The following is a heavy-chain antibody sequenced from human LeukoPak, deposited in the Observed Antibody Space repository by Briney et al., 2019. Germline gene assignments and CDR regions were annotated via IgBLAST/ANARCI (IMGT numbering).Heavy chain of an antibody. D-gene: IGHD6-19*01. Sequence: GGSLRLSCAATGFSFNSYWMTWVRQPPGRGLEWVANIDPAGTDTYYVDPVKGRFTISRDNAKNLVYLQMNTLRAEDTAVYSCGRFGYVAGIDLWGQGTLVTVSS. CDR3: GRFGYVAGIDL. V-gene: IGHV3-7*01. CDR2: IDPAGTDT. J-gene: IGHJ4*02. CDR1: GFSFNSYW.